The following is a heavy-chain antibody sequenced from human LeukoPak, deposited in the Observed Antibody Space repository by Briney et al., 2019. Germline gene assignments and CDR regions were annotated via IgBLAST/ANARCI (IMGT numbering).Heavy chain of an antibody. CDR2: ISGSGGST. CDR1: GFTFSSYA. CDR3: AKVYSSGWYQAFDY. J-gene: IGHJ4*02. Sequence: GSLRLSCAASGFTFSSYAMSWVRQAPGKGVELGSTISGSGGSTYYADSVKGRFTISRDNSKNTLYLQMNSLRAEDTAVYYCAKVYSSGWYQAFDYWGQGTLVTVSS. V-gene: IGHV3-23*01. D-gene: IGHD6-19*01.